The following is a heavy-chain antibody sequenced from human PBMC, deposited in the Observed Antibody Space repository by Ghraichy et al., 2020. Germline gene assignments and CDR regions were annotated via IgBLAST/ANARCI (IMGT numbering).Heavy chain of an antibody. CDR3: AGVRGHYYMDV. CDR1: GGSISSYY. CDR2: IYYSGST. Sequence: ESLNISCTVSGGSISSYYWSWIRQPPGKGLDWIGYIYYSGSTNYNPSLKSRVTISVDTSKNQFSLKLSSVTAADTAVYYCAGVRGHYYMDVWGKGTTVTVSS. V-gene: IGHV4-59*01. J-gene: IGHJ6*03. D-gene: IGHD3-10*01.